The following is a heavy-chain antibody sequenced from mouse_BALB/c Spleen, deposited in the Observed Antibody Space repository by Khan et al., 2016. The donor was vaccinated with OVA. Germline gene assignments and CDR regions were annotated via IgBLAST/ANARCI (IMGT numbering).Heavy chain of an antibody. Sequence: VQLQQSGPGLVKPSQSLSLTCTVTGYSITSDYAWNWIRQFPGNTLEWMGYISYSGSTNYNPSLKSRISLTRDTSKNQFILQLNSVTTEDTATYYCARDGSRYNYAMDYWGQGTSVTVSS. CDR1: GYSITSDYA. D-gene: IGHD2-3*01. CDR3: ARDGSRYNYAMDY. J-gene: IGHJ4*01. V-gene: IGHV3-2*02. CDR2: ISYSGST.